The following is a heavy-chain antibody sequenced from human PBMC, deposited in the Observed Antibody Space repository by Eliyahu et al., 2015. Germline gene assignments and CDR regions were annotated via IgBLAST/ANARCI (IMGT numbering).Heavy chain of an antibody. CDR1: GXSISSGDYY. J-gene: IGHJ4*02. CDR3: ARGRLDGDLGN. D-gene: IGHD4-17*01. CDR2: ISNSGST. Sequence: QVQLQEXGPGLVKPSXTLSLXCXVSGXSISSGDYYWTWIRQPPGKGLEWIGYISNSGSTYHNASLKSSVSISIDTSKNQFSLQLSSVTATDTAVYFCARGRLDGDLGNWGQGTLVTVSS. V-gene: IGHV4-30-4*01.